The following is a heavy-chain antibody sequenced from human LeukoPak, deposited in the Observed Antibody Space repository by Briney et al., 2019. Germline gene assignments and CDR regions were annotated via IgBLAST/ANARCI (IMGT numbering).Heavy chain of an antibody. CDR2: ISSSSSYI. J-gene: IGHJ3*02. V-gene: IGHV3-21*01. D-gene: IGHD5-18*01. CDR1: GFTFSSYR. Sequence: GGSLRLSCAAPGFTFSSYRMNWVRQAPGKGLEWVSSISSSSSYIYFADLVKGRFTISRDNAKTSLYLQMNSLRAEDTAVYYCARVKTAMVALGAFDIWGQGTMVTVSS. CDR3: ARVKTAMVALGAFDI.